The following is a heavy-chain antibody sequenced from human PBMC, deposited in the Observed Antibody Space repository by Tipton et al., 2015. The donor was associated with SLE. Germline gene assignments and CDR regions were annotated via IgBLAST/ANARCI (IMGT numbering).Heavy chain of an antibody. V-gene: IGHV4-34*01. CDR1: GGSISSYY. D-gene: IGHD3-3*01. CDR3: ANLSRFLEP. CDR2: INHSGST. J-gene: IGHJ4*02. Sequence: TLSLTCTVSGGSISSYYWSWIRQPPGKGLEWIGEINHSGSTNYNPSLKSRVTISVDTSKNQFSLKLSSVTAADTAVYYCANLSRFLEPWGQGTLVTVSS.